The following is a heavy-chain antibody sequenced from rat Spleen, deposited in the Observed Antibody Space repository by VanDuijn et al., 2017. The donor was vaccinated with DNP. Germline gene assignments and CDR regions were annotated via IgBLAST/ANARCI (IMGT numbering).Heavy chain of an antibody. CDR2: INKDSSII. CDR1: GFNFINYW. D-gene: IGHD1-10*01. CDR3: AREALITTLFDS. V-gene: IGHV4-2*01. J-gene: IGHJ2*01. Sequence: EVKLVESGGGLVQPGRSLKLSCAASGFNFINYWMGWVRQTPGKGLEWIGEINKDSSIINYSPSLKDKFTISRDNAQNTLYLQMNSLRSEDTATYFCAREALITTLFDSWGQGVMVTVSS.